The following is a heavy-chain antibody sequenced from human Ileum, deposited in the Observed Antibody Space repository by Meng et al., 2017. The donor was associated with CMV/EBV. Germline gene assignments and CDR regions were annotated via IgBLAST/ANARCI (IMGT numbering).Heavy chain of an antibody. CDR3: AKGTRLYFFDY. J-gene: IGHJ4*02. CDR1: GFSFSNFN. D-gene: IGHD2-15*01. CDR2: ISGGGVPK. V-gene: IGHV3-48*02. Sequence: GESLKISCAASGFSFSNFNMNWVRQAPGKGLEWVAYISGGGVPKFYADSVKGRFTVSRDNAKNSLYLEMNNLRDEDTAIYYSAKGTRLYFFDYWGQGALVTVSS.